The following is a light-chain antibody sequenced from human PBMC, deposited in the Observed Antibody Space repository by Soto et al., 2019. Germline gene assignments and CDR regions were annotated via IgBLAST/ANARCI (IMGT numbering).Light chain of an antibody. CDR2: GAT. Sequence: DIRMTQSPSSLSASVGDRVTITCRASQTISIYLNWYQVKPGKAPNLLIYGATRLQTGVPSRFTGSAAGTEFSLTITSLKPEDLATYFCQESDSFTYTFDQGTKMEIK. CDR3: QESDSFTYT. V-gene: IGKV1-39*01. CDR1: QTISIY. J-gene: IGKJ2*01.